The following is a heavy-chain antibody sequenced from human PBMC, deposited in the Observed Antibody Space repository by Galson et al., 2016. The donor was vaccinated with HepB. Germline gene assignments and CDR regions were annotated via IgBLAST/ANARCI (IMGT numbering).Heavy chain of an antibody. D-gene: IGHD1-14*01. CDR1: GGAFATYD. CDR2: MNPDSGNT. J-gene: IGHJ6*02. CDR3: AIATVFHYYYGMDV. Sequence: SVKVSCKASGGAFATYDFNWVRQAAGQGLEWMGWMNPDSGNTAYVPKFEGRVTMTRNTSFSTAYMELTSLTSDDSAVYYCAIATVFHYYYGMDVWGQGTTVTVS. V-gene: IGHV1-8*01.